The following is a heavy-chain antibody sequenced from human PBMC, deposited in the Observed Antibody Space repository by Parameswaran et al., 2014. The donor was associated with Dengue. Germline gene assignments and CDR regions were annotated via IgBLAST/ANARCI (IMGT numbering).Heavy chain of an antibody. D-gene: IGHD3-10*01. J-gene: IGHJ6*02. Sequence: RWIRQPPGKGLEWIGYIYYSGSTNYNPSLKSRVTISVDTSKNQFSLKLSSVTAADTAVYYCARASSWFGELLVGYYYYGMDVWGQGTTVTVSS. CDR2: IYYSGST. CDR3: ARASSWFGELLVGYYYYGMDV. V-gene: IGHV4-59*01.